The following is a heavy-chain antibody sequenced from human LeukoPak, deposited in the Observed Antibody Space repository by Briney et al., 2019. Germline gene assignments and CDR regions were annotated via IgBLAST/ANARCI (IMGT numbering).Heavy chain of an antibody. D-gene: IGHD3-10*01. CDR2: IIPIFGIA. CDR1: GGTFISYA. CDR3: ARSCRGLWFGENYYYYGTDV. V-gene: IGHV1-69*04. J-gene: IGHJ6*02. Sequence: ASVKVSCKASGGTFISYAISWVRQAPGQGLEWMGRIIPIFGIANYAQKFQGRVTITADKSTSTAYMELSSLRSEDTAVYYCARSCRGLWFGENYYYYGTDVWGQGTTVTVSS.